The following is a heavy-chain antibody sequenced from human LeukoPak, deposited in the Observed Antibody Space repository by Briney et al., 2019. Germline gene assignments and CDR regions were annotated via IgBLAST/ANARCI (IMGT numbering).Heavy chain of an antibody. J-gene: IGHJ4*02. Sequence: GGSLRLSCAASGFTFSRDSMNWVRQAPGKGLEWISYISRDSSIIYYADSVRGRFTISRDNAKNSLYLQMNSLRAEDTAVYYCARDLSYSGYDFVYWGQGTLVTVSS. D-gene: IGHD5-12*01. CDR3: ARDLSYSGYDFVY. V-gene: IGHV3-48*01. CDR2: ISRDSSII. CDR1: GFTFSRDS.